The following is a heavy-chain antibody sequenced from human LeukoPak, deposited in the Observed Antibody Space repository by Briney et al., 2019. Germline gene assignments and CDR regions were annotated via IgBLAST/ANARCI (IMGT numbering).Heavy chain of an antibody. J-gene: IGHJ3*02. CDR1: GFTVSSNY. D-gene: IGHD3-10*01. CDR3: ARDAYYGSGTYAFDI. Sequence: PGGSLRLSCAASGFTVSSNYMSWVRQAPGKGLEWVSVIYSGGSTYYADSVKGRFTISRDYSKNTLYLQMNSLRAEDTAVYYCARDAYYGSGTYAFDIWGQGTMVTVSS. V-gene: IGHV3-53*01. CDR2: IYSGGST.